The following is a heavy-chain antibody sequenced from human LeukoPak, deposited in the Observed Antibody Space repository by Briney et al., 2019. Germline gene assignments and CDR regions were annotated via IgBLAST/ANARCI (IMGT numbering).Heavy chain of an antibody. CDR2: TYYRSKWYN. J-gene: IGHJ3*02. CDR3: ASYYDILTGFFPWVFDI. CDR1: GDSVSSNSAA. Sequence: SQTLSLTCAISGDSVSSNSAAWNWIRQSPSRGLEWLGRTYYRSKWYNDYAVSVKSRITINPDTSKNQFSLQLNSVTPEDTAVYSGASYYDILTGFFPWVFDIWGKGTMVPVFS. V-gene: IGHV6-1*01. D-gene: IGHD3-9*01.